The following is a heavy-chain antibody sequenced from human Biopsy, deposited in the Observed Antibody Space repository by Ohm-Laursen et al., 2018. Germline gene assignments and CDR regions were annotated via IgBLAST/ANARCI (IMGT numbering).Heavy chain of an antibody. CDR1: GDTISTYY. D-gene: IGHD2/OR15-2a*01. J-gene: IGHJ3*02. CDR3: AKNLAVSSYALDI. Sequence: SDTLSLTCTVSGDTISTYYWNWIRQTPGKGLEWIGYIHYTGHIRINPSLNSRATISVDTSKNQFSLKLGSVTAADTAVYYCAKNLAVSSYALDIWGQGTMVTVSS. CDR2: IHYTGHI. V-gene: IGHV4-59*07.